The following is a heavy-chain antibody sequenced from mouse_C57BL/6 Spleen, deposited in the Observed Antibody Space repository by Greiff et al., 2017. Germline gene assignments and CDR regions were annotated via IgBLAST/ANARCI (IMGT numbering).Heavy chain of an antibody. CDR3: ARSNYYGSSSNWYFDV. Sequence: EVQLQQSGPVLVKPGASVKMSCKASGYTFTDYYMNWVKQSHGKSLEWIGVINPYNGGTSYNQKFKGKATLTVDKSSSTAYMELNSLTSEDSAVYYCARSNYYGSSSNWYFDVWGTGTTVTVSS. CDR1: GYTFTDYY. D-gene: IGHD1-1*01. J-gene: IGHJ1*03. CDR2: INPYNGGT. V-gene: IGHV1-19*01.